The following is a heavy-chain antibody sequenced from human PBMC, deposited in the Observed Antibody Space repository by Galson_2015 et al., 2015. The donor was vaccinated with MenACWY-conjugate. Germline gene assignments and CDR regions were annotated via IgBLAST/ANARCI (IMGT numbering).Heavy chain of an antibody. Sequence: SVKVSCKASGYTFTSYYMHWVRQAPGQGLEWMGMINPSGGSTSYAQKFQGRVTMTRDTSTSTVYMELSSLRSEDTAVYYCARDGPFTSNSGYYLHYWGQGTLVTVSS. CDR1: GYTFTSYY. CDR2: INPSGGST. D-gene: IGHD3-22*01. V-gene: IGHV1-46*01. CDR3: ARDGPFTSNSGYYLHY. J-gene: IGHJ4*02.